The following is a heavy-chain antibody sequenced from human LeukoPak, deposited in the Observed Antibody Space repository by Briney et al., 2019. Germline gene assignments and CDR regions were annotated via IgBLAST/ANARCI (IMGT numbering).Heavy chain of an antibody. D-gene: IGHD3-22*01. J-gene: IGHJ4*02. CDR3: ARENHFYDSSGYPPPLDY. CDR2: ITSSNSYK. Sequence: WGSLRLSCAASGFTFSSYSMNWVRQAPGKGLEWVSSITSSNSYKDYANSVKGRFTISRDNAKNSLYLQMNSLRAEDTAVYYCARENHFYDSSGYPPPLDYWGQGILVTVSS. V-gene: IGHV3-21*01. CDR1: GFTFSSYS.